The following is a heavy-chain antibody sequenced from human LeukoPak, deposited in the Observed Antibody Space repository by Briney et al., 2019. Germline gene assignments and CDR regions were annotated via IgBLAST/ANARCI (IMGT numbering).Heavy chain of an antibody. CDR3: ARGATDVTRWFDP. CDR1: GFTFDDYA. Sequence: GGSLRLSCAASGFTFDDYAMHWVRQAPGKGLEWVSGINWNSGSIGYADSVKGRFTISRDNAKNSLYLQMNGLRAEDTAVYYCARGATDVTRWFDPWGQGTRVTVSS. D-gene: IGHD1-1*01. V-gene: IGHV3-9*01. J-gene: IGHJ5*02. CDR2: INWNSGSI.